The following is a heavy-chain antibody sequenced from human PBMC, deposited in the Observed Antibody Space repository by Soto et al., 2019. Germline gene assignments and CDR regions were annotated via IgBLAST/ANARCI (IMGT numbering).Heavy chain of an antibody. CDR1: WVYFSGYC. D-gene: IGHD2-2*01. CDR3: ARPSYALNWDFHYGMQF. CDR2: INQSANT. V-gene: IGHV4-34*01. J-gene: IGHJ6*02. Sequence: SETLSLTCAVAWVYFSGYCCTWLRPLPGKGLEWIGEINQSANTEYNPSLMSRVTMSVDTSRNQFSLKLRSVTAADTAVYYCARPSYALNWDFHYGMQFWGQGTSVTVSS.